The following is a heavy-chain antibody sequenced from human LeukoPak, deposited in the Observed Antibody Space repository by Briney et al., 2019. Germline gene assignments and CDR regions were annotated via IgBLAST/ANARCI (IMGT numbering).Heavy chain of an antibody. CDR3: TTVTIKVY. Sequence: NAGGSLRLSCAASGFTLRNAWMSWVRQAPGKGLEWVGLIKSKTDGGTTDYAAPVKGRLTISRDDSKNTLYLQMNSLKTEDTAVYYCTTVTIKVYWGQGTLVTVSS. CDR2: IKSKTDGGTT. CDR1: GFTLRNAW. J-gene: IGHJ4*02. D-gene: IGHD1-1*01. V-gene: IGHV3-15*01.